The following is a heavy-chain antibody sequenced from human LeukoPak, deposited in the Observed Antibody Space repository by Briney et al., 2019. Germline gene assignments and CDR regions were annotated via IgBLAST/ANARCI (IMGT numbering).Heavy chain of an antibody. CDR3: ALLWFGELWAKDY. Sequence: ASVKVSCKASGYSFTGYYMHWVRQAPGQGLEWMGRINPKRGGTNYAQKFQGRVTLTRDTSISTAHMELSRLTSVDTAVYYCALLWFGELWAKDYWGQGTLVTVSS. J-gene: IGHJ4*02. V-gene: IGHV1-2*06. CDR1: GYSFTGYY. CDR2: INPKRGGT. D-gene: IGHD3-10*01.